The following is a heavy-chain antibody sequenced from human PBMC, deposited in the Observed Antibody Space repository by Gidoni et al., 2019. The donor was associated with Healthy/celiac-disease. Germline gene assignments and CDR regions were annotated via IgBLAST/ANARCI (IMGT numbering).Heavy chain of an antibody. V-gene: IGHV1-69*01. Sequence: QVQLVQSGAEVKKPGSSVKVSCKASGGTFSSYAISWVRQAPGQGLEWMGGIIPIFGTANYAQKFQGRVTITADEATSTAYMELSSLRSEDTAVDYCARGSEGVIFLIVGSYYGMDVWGQGTTVTVSS. CDR2: IIPIFGTA. J-gene: IGHJ6*02. CDR3: ARGSEGVIFLIVGSYYGMDV. CDR1: GGTFSSYA. D-gene: IGHD3-3*01.